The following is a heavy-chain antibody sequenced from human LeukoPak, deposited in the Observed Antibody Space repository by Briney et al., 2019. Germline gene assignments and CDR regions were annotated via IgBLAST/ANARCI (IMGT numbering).Heavy chain of an antibody. CDR3: ATSDYDYVWGSYRYLYYFDY. V-gene: IGHV3-23*01. D-gene: IGHD3-16*02. Sequence: GGSLRLSCAASGCTFSSDAMSWVRQAPGKGLEWVSAISGSGGSTYYADSVKGRFTISRDNSKNTLYLHMNSLRAEDTAVYYCATSDYDYVWGSYRYLYYFDYWGQGTLVTVSS. CDR2: ISGSGGST. J-gene: IGHJ4*02. CDR1: GCTFSSDA.